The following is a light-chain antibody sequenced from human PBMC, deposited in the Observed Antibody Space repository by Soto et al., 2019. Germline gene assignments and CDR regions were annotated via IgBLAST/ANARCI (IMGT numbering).Light chain of an antibody. Sequence: DIQMTQSPSSLSASVGDRVTITCQASQDISNHLNWYQQEPGKAPELLMFDASNLEPGVPSRFSRSGSGTYFTLTISSLQPEDVATYFCQQYDNFPPITFGQGTRLEIK. CDR3: QQYDNFPPIT. CDR2: DAS. V-gene: IGKV1-33*01. CDR1: QDISNH. J-gene: IGKJ5*01.